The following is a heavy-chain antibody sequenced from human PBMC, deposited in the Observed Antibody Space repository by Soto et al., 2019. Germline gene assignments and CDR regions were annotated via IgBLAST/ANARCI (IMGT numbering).Heavy chain of an antibody. D-gene: IGHD3-22*01. CDR2: ISGSGGST. CDR1: GFTFSSYA. V-gene: IGHV3-23*01. CDR3: AKTGFYYYDSSGYYYDY. Sequence: PGGSLRLSCAASGFTFSSYAMSWVRQAPGKGLEWVSAISGSGGSTYYADSVKGRFTISRDNSKNTLYLQMNSLRAEDTAVYYCAKTGFYYYDSSGYYYDYWGQGTLVT. J-gene: IGHJ4*02.